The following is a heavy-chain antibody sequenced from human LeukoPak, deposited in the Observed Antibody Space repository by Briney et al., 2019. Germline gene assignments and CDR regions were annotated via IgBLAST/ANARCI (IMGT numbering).Heavy chain of an antibody. J-gene: IGHJ4*02. Sequence: GGSLRLSCAASRFTFSSYAMNWVRQAPGKGLEWVSYISFSGDTIHYADSVQGRFTFSRDNAKNSVYLQMNRLRVDDTAVYYCASRQPYGGYDYWGQGALVTVSS. CDR2: ISFSGDTI. CDR3: ASRQPYGGYDY. V-gene: IGHV3-48*03. CDR1: RFTFSSYA. D-gene: IGHD5-12*01.